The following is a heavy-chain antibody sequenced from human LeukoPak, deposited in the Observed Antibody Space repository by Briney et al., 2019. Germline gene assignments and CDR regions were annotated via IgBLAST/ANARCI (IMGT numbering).Heavy chain of an antibody. CDR2: ISANNGNT. J-gene: IGHJ3*02. CDR3: ARDSPANDAFDI. V-gene: IGHV1-18*01. CDR1: GYTFTSYG. Sequence: GASVKVSCKASGYTFTSYGISWVRQAPGQGLEWMGRISANNGNTNYAQKLQGRVTMTTDTSTSTAYMELRSLRSDDTAVYYCARDSPANDAFDIWGQGTMVTVSS.